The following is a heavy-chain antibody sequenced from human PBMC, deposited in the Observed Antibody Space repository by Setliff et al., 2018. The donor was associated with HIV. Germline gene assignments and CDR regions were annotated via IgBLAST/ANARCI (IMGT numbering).Heavy chain of an antibody. J-gene: IGHJ3*02. CDR3: AKDPSVTVTTI. D-gene: IGHD4-17*01. CDR1: GYSFINYG. V-gene: IGHV1-18*01. Sequence: GASVKVSCKASGYSFINYGISWVRQAPGQGLEWMGWISAYNGDTKYSQTFQGRVTMTTDTSTSTVYMELRSLRSDDTAVYYCAKDPSVTVTTIWGQGTMVTVSS. CDR2: ISAYNGDT.